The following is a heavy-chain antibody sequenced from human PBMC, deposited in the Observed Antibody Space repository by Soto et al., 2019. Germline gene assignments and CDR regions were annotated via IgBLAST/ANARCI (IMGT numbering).Heavy chain of an antibody. V-gene: IGHV3-30-3*01. CDR2: ISYDGSNK. Sequence: GGSLRLSCAASGFTFSSYAMHWVRQAPGKGLEWVAVISYDGSNKYYADSVKGRFTISRDNSKNTLYLQMNSLRAEDTAVYYCARDTDGYNYFFDYWGQGTLVTVSS. CDR3: ARDTDGYNYFFDY. D-gene: IGHD5-12*01. J-gene: IGHJ4*02. CDR1: GFTFSSYA.